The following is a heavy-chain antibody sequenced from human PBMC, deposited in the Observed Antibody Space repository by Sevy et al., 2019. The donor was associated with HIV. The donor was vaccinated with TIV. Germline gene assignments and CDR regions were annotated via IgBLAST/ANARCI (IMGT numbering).Heavy chain of an antibody. J-gene: IGHJ4*02. D-gene: IGHD6-13*01. CDR2: INHSGST. Sequence: SETLSLTCAVYGGSFSGYYWSWIRQPPGKGLEWIGEINHSGSTNYNPSLKSRVTISVDTYKNQFSLKLSSVTAADTAVYYCAREYSSSQEGLDYWGQGTLVTVSS. V-gene: IGHV4-34*01. CDR1: GGSFSGYY. CDR3: AREYSSSQEGLDY.